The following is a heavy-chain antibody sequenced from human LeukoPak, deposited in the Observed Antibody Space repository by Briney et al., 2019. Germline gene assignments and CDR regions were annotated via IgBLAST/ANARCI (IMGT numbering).Heavy chain of an antibody. D-gene: IGHD3-22*01. CDR3: ARDQYYDSSGYYLNSGY. V-gene: IGHV3-48*03. CDR1: GFTFSSYE. J-gene: IGHJ4*02. CDR2: ISSSGSTI. Sequence: GGSLRLSCAASGFTFSSYEMNWVRQAPGKGLEWVSYISSSGSTIYYADSVKGRFTISRDNAKNSLYLQMNSLRAEGTAVYYCARDQYYDSSGYYLNSGYWGQGTLVTVSS.